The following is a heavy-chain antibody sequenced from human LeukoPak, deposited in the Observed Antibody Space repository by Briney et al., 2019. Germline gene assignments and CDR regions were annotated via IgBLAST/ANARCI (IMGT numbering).Heavy chain of an antibody. CDR2: IYYSGST. CDR3: ASLSSIAARGAFDI. D-gene: IGHD6-6*01. V-gene: IGHV4-39*07. CDR1: GGSISSSSYY. J-gene: IGHJ3*02. Sequence: SETLSLTCTVSGGSISSSSYYWGWIRQPPGKGLEWIGSIYYSGSTYYNPSLKSRVTISVDTSKNQFSLKLSSVTAADTAVYYCASLSSIAARGAFDIWGQGTMVTVSS.